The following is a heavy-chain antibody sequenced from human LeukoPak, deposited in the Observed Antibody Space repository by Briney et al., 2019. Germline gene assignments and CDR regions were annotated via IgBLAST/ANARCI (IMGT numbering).Heavy chain of an antibody. D-gene: IGHD6-19*01. CDR3: ARVDGYSSGVGGDY. J-gene: IGHJ4*02. CDR2: ISSSSSYI. Sequence: PGGSLRLSCAASGFTFSSYSMNWVRQAPGKGLEWVSSISSSSSYIYYADSVKGRFTISRDNAKNSLYLQMNSLIAEDTAVYYCARVDGYSSGVGGDYWGQGTLVTVSS. CDR1: GFTFSSYS. V-gene: IGHV3-21*01.